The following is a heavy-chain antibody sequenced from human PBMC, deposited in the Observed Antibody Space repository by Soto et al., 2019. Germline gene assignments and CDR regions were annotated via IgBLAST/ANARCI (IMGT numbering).Heavy chain of an antibody. CDR2: ISGSGGST. J-gene: IGHJ6*02. D-gene: IGHD2-15*01. V-gene: IGHV3-23*01. Sequence: GGSLRLSCAASGFIFSSYAMSWVRQAPGKGLEWVSAISGSGGSTYYADSVKGRFTISRDNSKNTLYLQMNSLRAEDTAVYYCASVVVAATTYGMDVWGQGTTVTVSS. CDR1: GFIFSSYA. CDR3: ASVVVAATTYGMDV.